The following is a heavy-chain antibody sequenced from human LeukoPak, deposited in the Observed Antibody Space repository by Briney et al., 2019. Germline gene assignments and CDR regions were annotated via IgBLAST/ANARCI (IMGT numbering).Heavy chain of an antibody. V-gene: IGHV1-69*02. J-gene: IGHJ4*02. D-gene: IGHD6-19*01. CDR2: IIPILGIA. CDR1: GGTFSSYT. Sequence: GASVKVSCKASGGTFSSYTISWVRQAPGQGLEWMGRIIPILGIANYAQKFQGRVTITADKSTSTAYMELSSLRSEDTAVYYCARSKSVAGPFDYWGQGTLVTVSS. CDR3: ARSKSVAGPFDY.